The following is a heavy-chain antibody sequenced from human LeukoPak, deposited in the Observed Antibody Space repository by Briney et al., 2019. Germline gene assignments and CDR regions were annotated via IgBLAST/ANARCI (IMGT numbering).Heavy chain of an antibody. J-gene: IGHJ4*02. CDR3: ARDRLHYGEYEKTFDY. V-gene: IGHV3-7*01. Sequence: TSETLSLTCAVYGGSFSGYHWSWIRQPPGKGLEWVANIKQDGSEKYYVDSVKGRFTISRDNAKNSLYLQMNSLRAEDTAVYYCARDRLHYGEYEKTFDYWGQGTLVTVSS. CDR1: GGSFSGYH. D-gene: IGHD4-17*01. CDR2: IKQDGSEK.